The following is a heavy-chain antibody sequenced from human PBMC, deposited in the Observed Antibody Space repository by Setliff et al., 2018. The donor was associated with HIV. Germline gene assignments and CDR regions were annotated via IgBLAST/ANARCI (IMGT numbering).Heavy chain of an antibody. CDR2: VNPSGRT. Sequence: PSETLSLTCAVYGGSFSGYYWSWIRQPPGKGLEWIGEVNPSGRTNYSPSLKRRVTISVDTSKNQFSRKLSSVTAADTAVHYCARDRSSGRGYYYYYYMDVWGQGTTVTV. CDR3: ARDRSSGRGYYYYYYMDV. CDR1: GGSFSGYY. D-gene: IGHD6-19*01. J-gene: IGHJ6*03. V-gene: IGHV4-34*01.